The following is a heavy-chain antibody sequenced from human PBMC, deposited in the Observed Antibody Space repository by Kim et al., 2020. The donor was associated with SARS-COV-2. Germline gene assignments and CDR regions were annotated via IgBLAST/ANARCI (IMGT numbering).Heavy chain of an antibody. Sequence: GGSLRLSCAASGLSFSDSNMNWVRQAPGKGLEWLSFISTRGESIFYADSVEGRFTISRDNAKNSLYLQMNYLRDEDTAVYYCARIGNGYNPFGIWGQG. CDR1: GLSFSDSN. V-gene: IGHV3-11*01. CDR2: ISTRGESI. J-gene: IGHJ4*02. D-gene: IGHD5-12*01. CDR3: ARIGNGYNPFGI.